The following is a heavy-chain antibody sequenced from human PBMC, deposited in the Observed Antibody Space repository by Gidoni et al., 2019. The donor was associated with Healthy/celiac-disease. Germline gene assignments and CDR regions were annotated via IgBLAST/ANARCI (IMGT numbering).Heavy chain of an antibody. Sequence: LQLPESGPGLVKPSETLSLTCTVAGGSISSSSYYWGWIRQPPGKGLEWIGCIYYSGSTYYNPSLKSRVTISVDTSKNQFSLKLRSVTAADTAVYYCARGRDGYNYLDYWGQGTLVTVSS. J-gene: IGHJ4*02. D-gene: IGHD5-12*01. V-gene: IGHV4-39*01. CDR2: IYYSGST. CDR1: GGSISSSSYY. CDR3: ARGRDGYNYLDY.